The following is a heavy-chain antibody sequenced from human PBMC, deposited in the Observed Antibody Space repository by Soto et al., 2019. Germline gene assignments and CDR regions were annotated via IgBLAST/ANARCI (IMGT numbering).Heavy chain of an antibody. D-gene: IGHD6-13*01. CDR2: ISGSGGST. CDR1: GFTFSSYA. J-gene: IGHJ4*02. V-gene: IGHV3-23*01. Sequence: PGGSLRLSCAASGFTFSSYAMSWVRQAPGKGLEWVSAISGSGGSTYYADSVKGRFTISRDNSKNTLYLQMNSLRAEDTAVYYCAKVVRPKPTLAAAGRGFDYWGQGTLVTVSS. CDR3: AKVVRPKPTLAAAGRGFDY.